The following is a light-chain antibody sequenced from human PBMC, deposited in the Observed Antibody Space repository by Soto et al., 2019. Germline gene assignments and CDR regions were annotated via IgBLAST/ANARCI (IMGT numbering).Light chain of an antibody. J-gene: IGLJ2*01. CDR1: SGHSLYG. CDR2: INSDGTY. V-gene: IGLV4-69*01. CDR3: QTWGTGPVL. Sequence: QLVLTQSPSVSASLGASVKLTCTLSSGHSLYGVTWHQQRPGKGPRYLMKINSDGTYTKGDGIPDRFSGSSSGAARFLTISSLQSEDEADYYCQTWGTGPVLFGGGTKVTVL.